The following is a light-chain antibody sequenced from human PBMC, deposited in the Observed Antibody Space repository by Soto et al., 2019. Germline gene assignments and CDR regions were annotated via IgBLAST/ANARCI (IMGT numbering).Light chain of an antibody. CDR3: RSYDSSLSRV. CDR1: SSNIGAGYD. Sequence: QSVLTQPPSVSGAPGQRVTISCTGSSSNIGAGYDVHWYQQLPGTAPKLLIYGNSNRPSGVPDRFPGSKSGTSASLAITGLKVEDEADYYCRSYDSSLSRVFGLGTKVTVL. CDR2: GNS. V-gene: IGLV1-40*01. J-gene: IGLJ1*01.